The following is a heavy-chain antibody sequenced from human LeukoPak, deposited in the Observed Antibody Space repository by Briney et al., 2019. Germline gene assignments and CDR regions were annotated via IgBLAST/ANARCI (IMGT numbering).Heavy chain of an antibody. CDR1: GYTFTSYY. V-gene: IGHV1-46*01. D-gene: IGHD3-9*01. CDR2: INPSGGST. CDR3: ARDDTGRLGYFDWPHGI. Sequence: ASGKVSCKASGYTFTSYYMHWVRQAPGQGLEWMGIINPSGGSTSYAQKFQGRVTMTRDTSTSTVYMELSSLRSEDTAVYYCARDDTGRLGYFDWPHGIWGQGTLVTVSS. J-gene: IGHJ4*02.